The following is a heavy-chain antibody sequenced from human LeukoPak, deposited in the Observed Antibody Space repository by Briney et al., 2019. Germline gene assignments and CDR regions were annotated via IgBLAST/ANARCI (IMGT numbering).Heavy chain of an antibody. V-gene: IGHV3-30*18. CDR1: GFTFISYG. Sequence: GGSLRLSCAASGFTFISYGMHWVRQAPGKGLEWVAVISYDGSNKYYADSVKGRFTISRDNSKNTLYLQMNSLRAEDTAVYYCAKIGPIDYWGQGTLVTVSS. J-gene: IGHJ4*02. CDR2: ISYDGSNK. CDR3: AKIGPIDY.